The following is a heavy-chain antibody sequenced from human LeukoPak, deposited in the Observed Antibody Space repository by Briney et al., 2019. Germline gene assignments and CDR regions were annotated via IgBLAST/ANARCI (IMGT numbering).Heavy chain of an antibody. V-gene: IGHV4-39*07. CDR2: IYYSGST. Sequence: PGGSLRLSCAASGFTFSSYAMSWIRQPPGKGLEWIGSIYYSGSTYYNPSLKSRVTISVDTSKNQFSLKLSSVTAADTAVYYCARDQSYDYVWGSYGFDYWGQGTLVTVSS. CDR3: ARDQSYDYVWGSYGFDY. J-gene: IGHJ4*02. CDR1: GFTFSSYA. D-gene: IGHD3-16*01.